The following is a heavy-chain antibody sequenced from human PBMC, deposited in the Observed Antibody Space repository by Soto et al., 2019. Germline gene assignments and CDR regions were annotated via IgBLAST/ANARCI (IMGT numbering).Heavy chain of an antibody. V-gene: IGHV3-15*01. J-gene: IGHJ5*01. CDR2: IKSKSDDGTT. CDR3: NTYGVGATNSRFDP. CDR1: GFSFSIVW. Sequence: GGSLRLSCAGSGFSFSIVWMNWVRQAPGKGLEWVGHIKSKSDDGTTDYAAPVKGRFTISRDDSKNTLYLEMNSLQSEDTALYYCNTYGVGATNSRFDPWGQGPLVTVPS. D-gene: IGHD1-26*01.